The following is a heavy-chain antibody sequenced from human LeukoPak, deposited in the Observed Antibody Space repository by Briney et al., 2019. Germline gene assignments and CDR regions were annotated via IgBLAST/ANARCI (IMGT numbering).Heavy chain of an antibody. D-gene: IGHD6-13*01. V-gene: IGHV3-7*01. CDR1: GFTFSSYW. CDR2: IKQDGSEK. J-gene: IGHJ6*02. Sequence: GGSLRLSCAASGFTFSSYWMSWVRQAPGKGLEWVANIKQDGSEKYYVDSVKGRFTISRDNAKNSLYLQMNSLRAEDTAVHYCARDSSSSWYLGYYYYYGMDVWGQGTTVTVSS. CDR3: ARDSSSSWYLGYYYYYGMDV.